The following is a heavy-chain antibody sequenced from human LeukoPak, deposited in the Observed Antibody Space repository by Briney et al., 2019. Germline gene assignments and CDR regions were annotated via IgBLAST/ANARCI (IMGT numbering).Heavy chain of an antibody. D-gene: IGHD5-12*01. CDR1: GGSISSYF. Sequence: SETLSLTRTVSGGSISSYFWSWIRPPAGKGLEWIGRIYTSGSTNYNPSLKSRVTMSVDTSKNRFSLKLSSVTAADTAVYYCASGRKSGYPSFGGMDVWGQGTTVTVSS. J-gene: IGHJ6*02. CDR3: ASGRKSGYPSFGGMDV. V-gene: IGHV4-4*07. CDR2: IYTSGST.